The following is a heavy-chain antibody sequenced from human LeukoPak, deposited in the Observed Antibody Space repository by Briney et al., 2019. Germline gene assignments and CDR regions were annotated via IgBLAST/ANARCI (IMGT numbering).Heavy chain of an antibody. J-gene: IGHJ4*02. Sequence: SETLSLTCTVSGASISTSSYYWGWNRQPPGKGLEWIGTISYSGSTSYNPSLKSRVTISADTSNNQFSLKLTSVTAADTAVYYCARHFDYWGQGTLVTVSS. CDR1: GASISTSSYY. CDR3: ARHFDY. V-gene: IGHV4-39*01. CDR2: ISYSGST.